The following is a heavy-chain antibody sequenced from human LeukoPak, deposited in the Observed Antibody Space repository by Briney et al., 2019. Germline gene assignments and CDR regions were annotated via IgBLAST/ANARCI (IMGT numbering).Heavy chain of an antibody. CDR1: GGSISSSSYC. Sequence: SETLSLTCTVSGGSISSSSYCWGWIRQPPGKGLEWIGSIYYSGSTYYNPSLKSRVTISVDTSKNQFSLKLSSVTAADTAVYYCARHGRGRIEYAFDIWGQGTMVTVSS. D-gene: IGHD1-26*01. J-gene: IGHJ3*02. CDR3: ARHGRGRIEYAFDI. V-gene: IGHV4-39*01. CDR2: IYYSGST.